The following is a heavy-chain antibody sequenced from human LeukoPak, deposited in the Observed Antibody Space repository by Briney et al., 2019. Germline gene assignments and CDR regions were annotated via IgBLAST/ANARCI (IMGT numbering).Heavy chain of an antibody. CDR2: IYHTGST. J-gene: IGHJ4*02. Sequence: SETLSLTCTVSGGSISSNTYYWAWIRQPPGKGLEWIGSIYHTGSTYYNPSLKSRVTISVDTSKNQFSLKLSSVTAADTAVYYCARDRVPPYYFDYWGQGTLVTVSS. CDR1: GGSISSNTYY. CDR3: ARDRVPPYYFDY. V-gene: IGHV4-39*07.